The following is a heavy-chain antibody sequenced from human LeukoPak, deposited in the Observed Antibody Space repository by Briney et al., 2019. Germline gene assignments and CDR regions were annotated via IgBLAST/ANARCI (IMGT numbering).Heavy chain of an antibody. CDR2: ISYDGSNK. CDR1: GFTFSSYA. V-gene: IGHV3-30*04. D-gene: IGHD6-13*01. CDR3: AKLEQQLEGLYYYYYMDV. Sequence: PGRSLRLSCAASGFTFSSYAMHWVRQAPGKGLEWVTVISYDGSNKYYADSVKGRFTISRDNSKNTLYLQMNSLRAEDTAVYYCAKLEQQLEGLYYYYYMDVWGKGTTVTISS. J-gene: IGHJ6*03.